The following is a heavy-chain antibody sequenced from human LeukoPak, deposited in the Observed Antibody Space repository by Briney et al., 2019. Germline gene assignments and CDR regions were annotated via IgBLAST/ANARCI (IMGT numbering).Heavy chain of an antibody. Sequence: ASVKVSRKVSGYTLTELSMHWVRQAPGKGLEWMGGFDPEDGETIYAQKFQGRVTMTEDTSTDTAYMELSSLRSEDTAVYYCATALSGYDLRWRSRTSPHTYYFDYWGQGTLVTVSS. V-gene: IGHV1-24*01. J-gene: IGHJ4*02. CDR3: ATALSGYDLRWRSRTSPHTYYFDY. CDR2: FDPEDGET. CDR1: GYTLTELS. D-gene: IGHD5-12*01.